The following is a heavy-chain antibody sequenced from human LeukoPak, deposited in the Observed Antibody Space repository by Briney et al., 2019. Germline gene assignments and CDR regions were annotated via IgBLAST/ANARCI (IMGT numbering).Heavy chain of an antibody. CDR2: INPNSGGT. J-gene: IGHJ4*02. CDR1: GYTFTGYY. V-gene: IGHV1-2*06. D-gene: IGHD3-22*01. Sequence: ASVKVSCKASGYTFTGYYMHWVRQAPGQGLEWMGRINPNSGGTNYAQKFQGRVTMTRDTSISTAYMELSRLRSDDTAVYYCARDFGSGYYPIFDYRGQGTLVTVSS. CDR3: ARDFGSGYYPIFDY.